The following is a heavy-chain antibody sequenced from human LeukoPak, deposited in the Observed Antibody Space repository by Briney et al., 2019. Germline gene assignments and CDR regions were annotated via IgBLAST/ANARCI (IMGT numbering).Heavy chain of an antibody. CDR1: RFTFRSYG. CDR3: ARGPAGPREDNWYFDL. V-gene: IGHV3-33*07. Sequence: GRSLRLSCAASRFTFRSYGMYWVRQAPGKGLERVAVIWYDGSNKYYADSVKGRFTISRDNSKNTLYLQMNSLRVEDTAVYYCARGPAGPREDNWYFDLWGRGTLVTVSS. CDR2: IWYDGSNK. J-gene: IGHJ2*01. D-gene: IGHD2-2*01.